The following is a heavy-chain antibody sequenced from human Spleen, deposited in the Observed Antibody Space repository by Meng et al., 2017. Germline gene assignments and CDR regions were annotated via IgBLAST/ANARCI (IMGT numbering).Heavy chain of an antibody. CDR3: ARTLRDYGKIDY. Sequence: SETLSLTCTVSGGSISNYYWSWVRQPPGKGLEWIGYIYYSGSTNYNPSLKSRVTISVDTSKNQFSLKLSSVTAADTAVYYCARTLRDYGKIDYWGQGTLVTVSS. CDR1: GGSISNYY. J-gene: IGHJ4*02. D-gene: IGHD4-17*01. V-gene: IGHV4-59*01. CDR2: IYYSGST.